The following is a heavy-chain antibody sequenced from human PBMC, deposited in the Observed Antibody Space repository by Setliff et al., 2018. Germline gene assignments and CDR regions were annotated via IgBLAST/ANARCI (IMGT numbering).Heavy chain of an antibody. Sequence: PSETLSLTCTVSGDSISSHYWTWIRQPAAGQGLEWIGRLYTSGDTNYNPSLKSRVTISGDTSKNQLSLRLSSVTAADTAVYYCARDRVVVGAGRRGYYFDYWGQGVLVTVSS. J-gene: IGHJ4*02. CDR2: LYTSGDT. CDR1: GDSISSHY. D-gene: IGHD2-15*01. V-gene: IGHV4-4*07. CDR3: ARDRVVVGAGRRGYYFDY.